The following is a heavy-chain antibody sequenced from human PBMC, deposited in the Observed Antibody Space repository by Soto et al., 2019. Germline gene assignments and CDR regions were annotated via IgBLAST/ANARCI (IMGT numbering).Heavy chain of an antibody. CDR2: IIPIFGTA. Sequence: SVKVSCKASGGTFSSYAISWVRQAPGQGLEWMGGIIPIFGTANYAQKFQGRVTITADESTSTAYMELSSLRSEDTAVYYCARDICSSTSCYYYYGMDVWGQGTTVTVSS. CDR3: ARDICSSTSCYYYYGMDV. J-gene: IGHJ6*02. V-gene: IGHV1-69*13. D-gene: IGHD2-2*01. CDR1: GGTFSSYA.